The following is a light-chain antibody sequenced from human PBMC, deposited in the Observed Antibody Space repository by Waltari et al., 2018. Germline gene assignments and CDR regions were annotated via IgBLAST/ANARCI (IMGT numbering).Light chain of an antibody. CDR1: QVVSKW. CDR3: QQGDSFPPT. Sequence: DIQLTQPPPSVSASVGDRVTITCRAGQVVSKWLAWYQQKPGMAPRLLIYAASTLQTGVPSRFRGGGSGTDFTLTISNLQPEDFATYFCQQGDSFPPTFGQGTKVEIK. CDR2: AAS. J-gene: IGKJ1*01. V-gene: IGKV1-12*01.